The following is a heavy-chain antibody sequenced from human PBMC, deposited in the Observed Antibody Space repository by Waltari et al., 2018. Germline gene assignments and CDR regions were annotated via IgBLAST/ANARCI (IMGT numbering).Heavy chain of an antibody. D-gene: IGHD5-18*01. V-gene: IGHV3-23*01. Sequence: EVQLLESGGGLVQPGGSLRLSCAASGFPFSSYAMSWVRQAPGKGLEWVSAISGSGGSTYYADSVKGRFTISRDNSKNTLFLQLNSLRAEDTAVYYCARKGGRGYPYGPFYYDHWGQGTLVTVSP. CDR3: ARKGGRGYPYGPFYYDH. CDR2: ISGSGGST. CDR1: GFPFSSYA. J-gene: IGHJ4*02.